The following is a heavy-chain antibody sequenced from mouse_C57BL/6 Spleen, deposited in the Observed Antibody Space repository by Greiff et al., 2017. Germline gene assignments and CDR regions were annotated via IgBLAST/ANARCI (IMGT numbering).Heavy chain of an antibody. CDR2: ISSGSSTI. CDR3: ARRYSNLYYYAMDY. J-gene: IGHJ4*01. CDR1: GFTFSDYG. V-gene: IGHV5-17*01. D-gene: IGHD2-5*01. Sequence: EVHLVESGGGLVKPGGSLKLSCAASGFTFSDYGMHWVRQAPEKGLEWVAYISSGSSTIYYADTVKGRFTISRDNAKNTLFLQMTSLRSEDTAMFYCARRYSNLYYYAMDYWGQGTSVTVSS.